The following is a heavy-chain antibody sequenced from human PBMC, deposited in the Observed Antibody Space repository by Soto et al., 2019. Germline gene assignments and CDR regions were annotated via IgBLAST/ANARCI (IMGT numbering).Heavy chain of an antibody. CDR1: GGSXSDXXXX. V-gene: IGHV4-30-4*01. J-gene: IGHJ4*02. CDR2: IYNSGNT. D-gene: IGHD2-21*01. CDR3: ASGLSGDKVDQ. Sequence: QVQLQESGPGLVKPSQTLSLTCTVSGGSXSDXXXXXXXIRQPPGKGLEWIGHIYNSGNTYNNPSLRSRLTISLXXXKSQFSLXXXXVTXXDTAVYYCASGLSGDKVDQWGQGTLVTVSS.